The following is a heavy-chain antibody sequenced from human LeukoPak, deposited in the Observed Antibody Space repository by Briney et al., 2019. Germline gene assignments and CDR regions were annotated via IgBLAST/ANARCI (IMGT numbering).Heavy chain of an antibody. Sequence: PGGSLRLSCAASGFTFSSYEMNWVRQAPGKGLEWVSYISSSGSTIYYADSVKGRFTISRDNAKNSLYLQMNSLRAEDTAVYYCARSPTMIVVVNYFDYWGQGTLVTVSS. CDR3: ARSPTMIVVVNYFDY. V-gene: IGHV3-48*03. CDR2: ISSSGSTI. J-gene: IGHJ4*02. D-gene: IGHD3-22*01. CDR1: GFTFSSYE.